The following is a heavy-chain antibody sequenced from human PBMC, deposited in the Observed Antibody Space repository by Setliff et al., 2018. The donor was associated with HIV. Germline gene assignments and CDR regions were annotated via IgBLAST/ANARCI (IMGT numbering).Heavy chain of an antibody. CDR3: ARASVGVWGSYPD. CDR2: ISGTGLNT. V-gene: IGHV3-23*01. CDR1: RFTFSNYA. J-gene: IGHJ4*02. Sequence: LRLSCAASRFTFSNYAMSWVRQAPGKGLEWASSISGTGLNTYYSDSVKGRFAISRGNSKDTLYLQMNSLRAEDTALYYCARASVGVWGSYPDWGQGTLVTVSS. D-gene: IGHD3-16*02.